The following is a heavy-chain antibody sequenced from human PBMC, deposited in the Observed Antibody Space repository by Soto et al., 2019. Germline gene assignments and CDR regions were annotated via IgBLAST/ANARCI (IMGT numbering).Heavy chain of an antibody. D-gene: IGHD6-13*01. CDR2: IYYSGST. J-gene: IGHJ4*02. Sequence: SETLSLTCTVSGGSISSSSYYWGWIRQPPGKGLEWIGSIYYSGSTYYNPSLKSRVTISVDTSKNQYSLKLSSGTAADTAAYYCARRHGSWIRSGYYFDYWGQGTLVTVSS. CDR1: GGSISSSSYY. CDR3: ARRHGSWIRSGYYFDY. V-gene: IGHV4-39*01.